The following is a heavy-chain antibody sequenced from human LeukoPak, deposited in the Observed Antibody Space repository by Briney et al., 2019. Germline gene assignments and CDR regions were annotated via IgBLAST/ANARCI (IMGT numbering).Heavy chain of an antibody. CDR1: GFTFSSHA. CDR3: AKFNIVGVYFDY. Sequence: PGGSLRLSCVASGFTFSSHAMSWVRHAPGKGLEWVSAISASGDNTYYADSVKGRFTISRDNSKNTLYLQMNSLRAEDTAVYYCAKFNIVGVYFDYWGQGTLVTVSS. J-gene: IGHJ4*02. CDR2: ISASGDNT. V-gene: IGHV3-23*01. D-gene: IGHD3-10*01.